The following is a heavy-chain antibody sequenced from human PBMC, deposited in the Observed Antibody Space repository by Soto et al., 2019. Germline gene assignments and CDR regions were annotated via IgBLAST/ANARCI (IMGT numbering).Heavy chain of an antibody. CDR2: IIPIFGTA. V-gene: IGHV1-69*01. D-gene: IGHD3-22*01. CDR3: ARGDRYYYDSSAGGPAEYFQH. Sequence: QVQLVQSGAEVKKPGSSVKVSCKASGGTFSSYAISWVRQAPGQGLEWMGGIIPIFGTANYAQKFQGRVTITADESTSTAYMELSSLRSEDTAVYYCARGDRYYYDSSAGGPAEYFQHWGQGTLVTVSS. J-gene: IGHJ1*01. CDR1: GGTFSSYA.